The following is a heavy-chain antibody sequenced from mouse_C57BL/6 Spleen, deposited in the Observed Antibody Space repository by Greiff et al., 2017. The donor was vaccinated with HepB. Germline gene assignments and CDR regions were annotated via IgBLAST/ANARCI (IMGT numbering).Heavy chain of an antibody. CDR1: GYAFSRSW. J-gene: IGHJ4*01. CDR3: ARWYYYAMDY. Sequence: QVQLQQSGPELVKPGASVKISCKASGYAFSRSWMNWVKQRPGKGLEWIGRIYPGDGDTNYNGKFKGKATLTADKSSSTAYMQLSSLTSEDSAVYFCARWYYYAMDYWGQGTSVTVSS. V-gene: IGHV1-82*01. CDR2: IYPGDGDT.